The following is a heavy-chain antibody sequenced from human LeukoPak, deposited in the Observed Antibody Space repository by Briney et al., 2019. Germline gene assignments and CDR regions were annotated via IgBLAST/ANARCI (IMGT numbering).Heavy chain of an antibody. Sequence: LAGGSLRLSCAPSGFTFNSYAMFWVRQAPGKGLEWVSLIWYDGSNKYYADSVNGRFTISRDNSKNTLYLQMNSLRAEDTAVYYCARARGWQPNYYYYYMDVWGTGTTVTVSS. CDR1: GFTFNSYA. J-gene: IGHJ6*03. V-gene: IGHV3-33*07. CDR2: IWYDGSNK. D-gene: IGHD2-15*01. CDR3: ARARGWQPNYYYYYMDV.